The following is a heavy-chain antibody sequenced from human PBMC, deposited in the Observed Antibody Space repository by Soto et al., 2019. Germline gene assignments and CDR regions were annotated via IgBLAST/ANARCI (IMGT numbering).Heavy chain of an antibody. V-gene: IGHV1-46*01. J-gene: IGHJ6*02. CDR1: GYTFTSYY. CDR2: INPSGGST. D-gene: IGHD2-15*01. Sequence: ASVKVSCKASGYTFTSYYMHWVRQAPGQGLEWMGIINPSGGSTSYAQKFQGRVTMTRDTSTSTVYMELSSLRSEDTAVYYCARSYCSGGSCYGYYYYYGMDVWGQGTTVTVSS. CDR3: ARSYCSGGSCYGYYYYYGMDV.